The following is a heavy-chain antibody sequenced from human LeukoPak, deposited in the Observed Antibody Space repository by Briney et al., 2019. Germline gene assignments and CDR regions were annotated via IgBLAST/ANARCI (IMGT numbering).Heavy chain of an antibody. CDR2: IWPANSDT. D-gene: IGHD6-13*01. J-gene: IGHJ4*02. V-gene: IGHV5-51*01. CDR1: GYSFPNYW. CDR3: ATPDGDSSSWPQFGFDY. Sequence: GESLKISCKVSGYSFPNYWIGWVRQMPGKGLEWMGIIWPANSDTRYSPSFRGQVTISADRSISTAYLQWSSLKASDTAMYYCATPDGDSSSWPQFGFDYWGQGTLVTVSS.